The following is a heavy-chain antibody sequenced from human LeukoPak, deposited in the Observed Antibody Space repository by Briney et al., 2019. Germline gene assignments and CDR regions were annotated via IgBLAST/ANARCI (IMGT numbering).Heavy chain of an antibody. V-gene: IGHV3-23*01. J-gene: IGHJ3*02. CDR3: AKVDVTGSYTRYDAFDI. CDR2: ISGSGVST. Sequence: GGSLRLFCAASGFTFSIYAMSWVRQAPGKGLEWVSAISGSGVSTYYADSVKGRFTISRDNSKNTLYLQMNSLRAEDTAVYYCAKVDVTGSYTRYDAFDIWGQGTMVTVSS. CDR1: GFTFSIYA. D-gene: IGHD1-26*01.